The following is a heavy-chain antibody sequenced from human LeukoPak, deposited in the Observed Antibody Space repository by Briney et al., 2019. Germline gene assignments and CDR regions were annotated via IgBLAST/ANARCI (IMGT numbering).Heavy chain of an antibody. CDR1: GYTFSGYY. J-gene: IGHJ4*02. D-gene: IGHD3-3*01. CDR2: INPNSGDT. CDR3: ARVFFQPYYFDY. Sequence: ASVKVSCKASGYTFSGYYMHWVRPAPGQGLEWMGWINPNSGDTNYAQKFQGRVTMTRDTSISTAYMELSRLRSDDTAVYYCARVFFQPYYFDYWGQGTLVTVSS. V-gene: IGHV1-2*02.